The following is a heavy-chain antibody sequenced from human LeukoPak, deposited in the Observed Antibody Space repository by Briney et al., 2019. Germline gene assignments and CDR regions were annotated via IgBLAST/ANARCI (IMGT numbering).Heavy chain of an antibody. Sequence: GGSLRLSCAASGFTFTNYWMRWVRQAPGKGLEWVANIKQDGSEKHYVDSVKGRFTISRDNAKKSLYLQMNSLRAEDTAVYYCASPYNSRWYELCYWGQGTLVTVSS. CDR1: GFTFTNYW. CDR3: ASPYNSRWYELCY. V-gene: IGHV3-7*01. CDR2: IKQDGSEK. J-gene: IGHJ4*02. D-gene: IGHD6-13*01.